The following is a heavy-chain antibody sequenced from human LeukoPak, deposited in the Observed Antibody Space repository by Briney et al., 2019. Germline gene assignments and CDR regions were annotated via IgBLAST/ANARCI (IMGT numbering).Heavy chain of an antibody. CDR1: GNSNTNYD. CDR3: ARHKATSGELRRLEYFEY. Sequence: ASAPPCSNPAGNSNTNYDMHWVRLAPGQGLDWMRRINPNSGGTNYAQKFQGRGTMTRDTSISTAYMELSRLRSDDTAVYYRARHKATSGELRRLEYFEYWGQGTLVTVSS. J-gene: IGHJ4*02. D-gene: IGHD1-7*01. CDR2: INPNSGGT. V-gene: IGHV1-2*02.